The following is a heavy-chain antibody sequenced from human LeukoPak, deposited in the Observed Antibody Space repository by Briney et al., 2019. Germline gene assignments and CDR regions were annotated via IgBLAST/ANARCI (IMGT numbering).Heavy chain of an antibody. J-gene: IGHJ5*02. CDR2: TNSDGSST. D-gene: IGHD2-15*01. V-gene: IGHV3-74*01. CDR1: GFTLSSYW. CDR3: ATSRYCSGASCSYH. Sequence: GGSLRLSCAASGFTLSSYWMYWVRQAPGKGLMWVSRTNSDGSSTNYADSVKGRSTISRDNAKNTLYLQMNSLRAEDTAVYYCATSRYCSGASCSYHWGQGTLVTVSS.